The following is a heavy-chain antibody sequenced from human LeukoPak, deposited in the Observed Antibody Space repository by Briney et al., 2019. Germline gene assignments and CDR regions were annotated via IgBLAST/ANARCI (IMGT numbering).Heavy chain of an antibody. CDR3: ARDFGYNWKANWFDP. J-gene: IGHJ5*02. CDR1: GYTFTSYY. Sequence: ASVKVSCKASGYTFTSYYMHWVRQAPGQGLEWVGVINLSGGTTYYAHKFQGRVTITNDISTNTFYMELSRLRYEETDVYYCARDFGYNWKANWFDPWGQGTMVTVS. CDR2: INLSGGTT. D-gene: IGHD1-1*01. V-gene: IGHV1-46*01.